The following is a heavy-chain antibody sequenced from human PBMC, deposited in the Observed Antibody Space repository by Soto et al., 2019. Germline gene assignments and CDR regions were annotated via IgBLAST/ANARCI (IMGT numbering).Heavy chain of an antibody. Sequence: EVQLVESGGGLVKPGGSLRLSCAASGFSFSTSTMNWVRQAPGKGLEFVSSIGRTGIDRYYIDSAKGRFSISRDNAQNSLYLQMHSLRAGNTALYYCVCDDNRRYWGQGTLVTVSS. J-gene: IGHJ4*02. V-gene: IGHV3-21*01. CDR2: IGRTGIDR. D-gene: IGHD1-1*01. CDR3: VCDDNRRY. CDR1: GFSFSTST.